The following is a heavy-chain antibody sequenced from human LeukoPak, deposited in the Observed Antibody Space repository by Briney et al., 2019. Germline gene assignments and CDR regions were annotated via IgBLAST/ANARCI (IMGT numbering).Heavy chain of an antibody. CDR1: GYTFTGYY. D-gene: IGHD2-2*01. Sequence: GASVKVSCKASGYTFTGYYMHWVRQAPGQGLEWMGWINPNSGSTNYAQKFQGRVTMTRDTSISTAYMELSRLRSDDTAVYYCARDPPDIVVVPAAKSGMDVWGQGTTVTVSS. V-gene: IGHV1-2*02. CDR2: INPNSGST. CDR3: ARDPPDIVVVPAAKSGMDV. J-gene: IGHJ6*02.